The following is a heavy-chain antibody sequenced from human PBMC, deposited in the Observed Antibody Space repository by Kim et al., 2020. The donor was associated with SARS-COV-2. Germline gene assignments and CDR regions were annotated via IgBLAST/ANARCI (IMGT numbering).Heavy chain of an antibody. J-gene: IGHJ3*02. Sequence: GGSLRLSCAASGFNFSSHVMHWVRQAPGKGLEWVAATSYDEKRKYYADPVKGRFTISRDNSKNVLYLQMNSVRGGDTAVYYCAKESDAFDIWGQGTMVTVSS. CDR3: AKESDAFDI. V-gene: IGHV3-30*18. CDR1: GFNFSSHV. CDR2: TSYDEKRK.